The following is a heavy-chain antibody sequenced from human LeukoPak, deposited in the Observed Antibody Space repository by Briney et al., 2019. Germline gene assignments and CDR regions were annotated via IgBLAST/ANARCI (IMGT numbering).Heavy chain of an antibody. V-gene: IGHV4-31*03. J-gene: IGHJ6*02. CDR1: GGSISSGGYY. D-gene: IGHD2-8*01. Sequence: PSETLSLTCTVSGGSISSGGYYWSWIHQHPGKGLEWIGYIYYSGSTYYNPSLKSRVTISVDTSKNQFSLKLSSVTAADTAVYYCARDSLVLSGGMDVWGQGTTLTVSS. CDR3: ARDSLVLSGGMDV. CDR2: IYYSGST.